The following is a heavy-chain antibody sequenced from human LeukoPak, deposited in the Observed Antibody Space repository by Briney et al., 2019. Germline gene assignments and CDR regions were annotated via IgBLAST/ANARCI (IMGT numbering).Heavy chain of an antibody. CDR3: ATGTTSVQGYDY. V-gene: IGHV3-43*01. J-gene: IGHJ4*02. D-gene: IGHD1/OR15-1a*01. CDR1: GFTFDDYT. CDR2: ISWDGGST. Sequence: PGGSLRLSCAASGFTFDDYTMHWVRRAPGKGLEWVSLISWDGGSTYYADSVKGRFTISRDNAKNSLYLQMNSLRAEETAVYYCATGTTSVQGYDYWGQGTLVTVSS.